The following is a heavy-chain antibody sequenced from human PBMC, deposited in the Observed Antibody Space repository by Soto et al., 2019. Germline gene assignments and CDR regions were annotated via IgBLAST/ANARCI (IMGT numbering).Heavy chain of an antibody. D-gene: IGHD3-10*01. V-gene: IGHV1-18*01. J-gene: IGHJ5*02. CDR2: INTYNGNT. Sequence: QVQLVQSGAEVKKPGASVKVSCKASGYTFTNYGISWVRQAPGQGLEWMGWINTYNGNTNHAQKLQGRVTMTTDTSTITAYMELRSLRCDDTAVYYCARGVGSGTYYNQYNWFDPWGQGTLVTVSS. CDR3: ARGVGSGTYYNQYNWFDP. CDR1: GYTFTNYG.